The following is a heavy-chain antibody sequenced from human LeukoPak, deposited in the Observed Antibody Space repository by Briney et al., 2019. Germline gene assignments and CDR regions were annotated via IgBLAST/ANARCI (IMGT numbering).Heavy chain of an antibody. J-gene: IGHJ4*02. CDR3: ARRWGYYGSGSYKDY. CDR1: GGSFSGYY. CDR2: INHSGST. Sequence: KASETLSLTCAVYGGSFSGYYWSWIRQPPGKELEWIGEINHSGSTNYNPSLKSRVTISVDTSKNQFSLKLSSVTAADTAVYYCARRWGYYGSGSYKDYWGQGTLVTVSS. D-gene: IGHD3-10*01. V-gene: IGHV4-34*01.